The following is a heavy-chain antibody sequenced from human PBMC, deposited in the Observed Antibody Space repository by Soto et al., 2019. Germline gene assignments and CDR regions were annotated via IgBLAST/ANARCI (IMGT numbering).Heavy chain of an antibody. CDR3: ATSGGSGSLYYYYYMDV. Sequence: GKGLEWIGYIYYSGSTNYNPSLKSRVTISVDTSKNQFSLKLSSVTAADTAVYYCATSGGSGSLYYYYYMDVWGKGTTVTVSS. D-gene: IGHD3-10*01. CDR2: IYYSGST. V-gene: IGHV4-61*06. J-gene: IGHJ6*03.